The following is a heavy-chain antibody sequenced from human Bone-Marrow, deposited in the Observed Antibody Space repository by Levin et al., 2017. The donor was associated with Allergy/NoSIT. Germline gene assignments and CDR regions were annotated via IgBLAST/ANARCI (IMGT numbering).Heavy chain of an antibody. D-gene: IGHD4-17*01. CDR3: AGQENDYGDYGGLGVYFDY. V-gene: IGHV3-21*01. CDR2: ISRSSDI. J-gene: IGHJ4*02. Sequence: GESLKISCAASGFTFSSYSMNWVRQAPGKGLEWVSSISRSSDIYYAGSGKGRFTISRDNAKNSLYLQMNSLRAEDTAVYYCAGQENDYGDYGGLGVYFDYWGQGTLVTVSS. CDR1: GFTFSSYS.